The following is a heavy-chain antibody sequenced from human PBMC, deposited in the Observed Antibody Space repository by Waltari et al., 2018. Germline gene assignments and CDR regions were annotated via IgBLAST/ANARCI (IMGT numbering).Heavy chain of an antibody. CDR1: GFTFSSYR. Sequence: EVQMVESGGGLVQPGGSLRLSCAASGFTFSSYRMPWVRQAPGKGLEWVANIKQDGSENYYVDSVKGRFTISRDDAKNSLYLQMNSLRNEDTAVYFCARVFVYGANSGKRPMDVWGKGTTVTVSS. CDR2: IKQDGSEN. CDR3: ARVFVYGANSGKRPMDV. D-gene: IGHD4-17*01. J-gene: IGHJ6*03. V-gene: IGHV3-7*01.